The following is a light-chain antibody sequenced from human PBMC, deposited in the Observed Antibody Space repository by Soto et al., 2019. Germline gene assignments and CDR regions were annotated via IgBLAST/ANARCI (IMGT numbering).Light chain of an antibody. J-gene: IGKJ3*01. V-gene: IGKV3-20*01. CDR1: QSVSSSY. CDR2: GAS. CDR3: QQYGSSPLFT. Sequence: ESVLTQSPGTLSLSPGERATLSCRASQSVSSSYLAWYQQKPGQAPRLLIYGASSSATCIPARFSRSGSGTDFTIPISRLEPEDFAVYYCQQYGSSPLFTFGPGNKVDIK.